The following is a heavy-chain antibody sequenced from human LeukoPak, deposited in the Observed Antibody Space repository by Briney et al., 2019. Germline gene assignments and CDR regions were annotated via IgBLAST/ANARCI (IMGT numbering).Heavy chain of an antibody. Sequence: GGSLRLSCAASGFTFSSYGMSWVRQAPGKGLEWVSAISGSGGSTYYADSVKGRFTISRDNSKNTLYLQMNSLRAEDTAVYYCAKDLSTYRSPRYYFDYWGQGTLVTVSS. CDR1: GFTFSSYG. CDR3: AKDLSTYRSPRYYFDY. V-gene: IGHV3-23*01. CDR2: ISGSGGST. J-gene: IGHJ4*02. D-gene: IGHD2-15*01.